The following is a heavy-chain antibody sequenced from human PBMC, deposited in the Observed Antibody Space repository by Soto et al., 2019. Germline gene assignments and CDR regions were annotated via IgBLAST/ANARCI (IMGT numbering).Heavy chain of an antibody. Sequence: ASVKVSCKASGYTFTGYYMHWVRQAPGQGLEWMGWINPNSGGTNYAQKFQGRVTMTRDTSISTAYMELSRLRSDDTAVYYCARAYSGSYYWFDPWGQGTLVTVS. D-gene: IGHD1-26*01. J-gene: IGHJ5*02. CDR3: ARAYSGSYYWFDP. V-gene: IGHV1-2*02. CDR2: INPNSGGT. CDR1: GYTFTGYY.